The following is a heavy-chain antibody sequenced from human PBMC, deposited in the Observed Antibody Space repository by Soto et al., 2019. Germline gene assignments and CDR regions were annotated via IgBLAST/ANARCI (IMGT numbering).Heavy chain of an antibody. CDR3: ARGLYYYDSSRYHFA. CDR1: GFTFSSYS. D-gene: IGHD3-22*01. CDR2: ISGSSSYI. J-gene: IGHJ4*02. Sequence: EVQLVESGGGLVKPGGSLRLSCAASGFTFSSYSMNWVRQAPGKGLEWVSSISGSSSYIYYADSVKGRFTISRDNAKNSLYLQMNSLRAEDTAVYYCARGLYYYDSSRYHFAWGQGTLVTVSS. V-gene: IGHV3-21*01.